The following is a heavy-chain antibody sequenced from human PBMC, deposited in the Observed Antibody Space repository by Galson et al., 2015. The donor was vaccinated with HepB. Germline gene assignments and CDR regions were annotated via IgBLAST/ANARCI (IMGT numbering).Heavy chain of an antibody. CDR3: AKDPTFRSHSSLPDH. J-gene: IGHJ4*02. CDR2: INWDDDSA. Sequence: SLRLSCAASGFTFDDYIMHWVRQAPGKGLEWVALINWDDDSALYADSVKGRFTVSRDNSQNSLYLQMDSLRSDDTALYYCAKDPTFRSHSSLPDHWGQGTLVTVSS. CDR1: GFTFDDYI. V-gene: IGHV3-43*01. D-gene: IGHD6-13*01.